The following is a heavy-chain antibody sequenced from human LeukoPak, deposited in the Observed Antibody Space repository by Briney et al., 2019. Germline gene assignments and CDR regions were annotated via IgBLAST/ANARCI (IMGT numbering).Heavy chain of an antibody. CDR2: VHYSGST. V-gene: IGHV4-59*12. CDR1: GGSITNYY. D-gene: IGHD3-22*01. J-gene: IGHJ3*02. CDR3: ARDYYDTTGYYRPDAFDI. Sequence: PSETLSLTCTVSGGSITNYYWSWIRQPPGKGLEWIGYVHYSGSTNYNPSLKSRVTISVDTSKNQFSLKLSSVTAADTAVYYCARDYYDTTGYYRPDAFDIWGQGTLVTVSS.